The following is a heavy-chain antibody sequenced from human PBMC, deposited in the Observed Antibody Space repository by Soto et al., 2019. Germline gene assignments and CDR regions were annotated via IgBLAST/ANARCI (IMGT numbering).Heavy chain of an antibody. Sequence: EVQLLESGGGLVQAGESLRLSCVGYGFSFRTYAMNWVCQSPGKGLEWVSGISAHDGSTLYADSVRGRLTISRDNSKNTFDLQRNSLRAEDTAVYYSAKDPFSSFYCKYFEYWGQGTQGTVSS. CDR2: ISAHDGST. CDR3: AKDPFSSFYCKYFEY. CDR1: GFSFRTYA. V-gene: IGHV3-23*01. J-gene: IGHJ4*02. D-gene: IGHD2-15*01.